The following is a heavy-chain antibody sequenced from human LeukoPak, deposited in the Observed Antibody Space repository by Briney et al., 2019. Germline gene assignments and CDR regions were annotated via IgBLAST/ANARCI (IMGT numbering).Heavy chain of an antibody. D-gene: IGHD3-16*02. J-gene: IGHJ4*02. V-gene: IGHV3-30*01. CDR2: ISYDGRNK. Sequence: PGRSLRLSCAASGFTFSSYALHWVRQAPGKGLEWVAVISYDGRNKYYADSVKGRFTISRDNSKTTPYLRMNSLRDEDTAVYYCASGNVWGSYRSVKGRSSGYFDYWGQGTLVTVSS. CDR3: ASGNVWGSYRSVKGRSSGYFDY. CDR1: GFTFSSYA.